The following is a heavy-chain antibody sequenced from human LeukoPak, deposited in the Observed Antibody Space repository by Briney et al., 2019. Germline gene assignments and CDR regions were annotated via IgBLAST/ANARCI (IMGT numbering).Heavy chain of an antibody. J-gene: IGHJ4*02. CDR3: ARRTYYSDTSGYHVDY. CDR2: ISSSSSYI. CDR1: GFTFSSYN. V-gene: IGHV3-21*01. Sequence: GGSLRLSCAASGFTFSSYNMNWVRQAPGKGLEWVSSISSSSSYIYYADSLKGRFTISRDNAKNSLYLQMNSLRAEDTAVYYCARRTYYSDTSGYHVDYWGQGTLVTVSS. D-gene: IGHD3-22*01.